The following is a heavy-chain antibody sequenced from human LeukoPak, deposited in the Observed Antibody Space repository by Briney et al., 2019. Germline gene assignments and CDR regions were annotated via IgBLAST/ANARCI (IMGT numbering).Heavy chain of an antibody. V-gene: IGHV3-74*01. Sequence: GGSLRLSCAASGFTFSSYWMHWVRQAPGKGLVWVAQINGDGSDTSCADSMKGRFTISRDNAKNTLYMHINSLRAEDTAVFYCVRGAYYFYGMDVWGQGTTVTASS. CDR1: GFTFSSYW. J-gene: IGHJ6*02. D-gene: IGHD3-16*01. CDR2: INGDGSDT. CDR3: VRGAYYFYGMDV.